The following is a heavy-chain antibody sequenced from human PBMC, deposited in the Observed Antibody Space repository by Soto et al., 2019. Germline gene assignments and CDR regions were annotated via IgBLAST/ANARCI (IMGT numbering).Heavy chain of an antibody. CDR2: IYYIGTT. CDR3: ARNESDKGWFDP. CDR1: GGSLNSGNDYWKYY. J-gene: IGHJ5*02. V-gene: IGHV4-31*03. Sequence: QVQLQESGPGLVKPSQTLSLTCTVSGGSLNSGNDYWKYYWGRIRQQPGKGREWVGNIYYIGTTDYNTSLRSRVTISVDRSQNQISLTLRSVTAADTAVYYCARNESDKGWFDPWGQGIQVTVSS. D-gene: IGHD2-21*02.